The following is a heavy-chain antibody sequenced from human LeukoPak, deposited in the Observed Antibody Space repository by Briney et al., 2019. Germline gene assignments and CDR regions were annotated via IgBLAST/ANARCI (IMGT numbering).Heavy chain of an antibody. Sequence: SETLSLTCAVHGGSFSGYYWSWIRQPPGKGLEWIGEINHSGSTNYNPSLKSRVTISVDTSMNQFSLKLSSVTAAHTAVYYCATGAGAVTINYWGQGTLVTVSS. V-gene: IGHV4-34*01. D-gene: IGHD4-17*01. CDR3: ATGAGAVTINY. J-gene: IGHJ4*02. CDR1: GGSFSGYY. CDR2: INHSGST.